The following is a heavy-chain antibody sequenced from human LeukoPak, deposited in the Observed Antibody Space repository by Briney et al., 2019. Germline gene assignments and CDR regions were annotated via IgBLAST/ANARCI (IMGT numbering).Heavy chain of an antibody. V-gene: IGHV2-70*11. CDR2: IDWDDDK. J-gene: IGHJ4*02. Sequence: SGPALVKPTQTLTLTCTFSGYSLSTSGMCVSWIRQPPGKALEWLARIDWDDDKYYSTSLKTRLTISKDTSKNQVVLTMTNMDPVDTATYYCARIKKANWGDYFDYWGQGTLVTVSS. CDR3: ARIKKANWGDYFDY. D-gene: IGHD7-27*01. CDR1: GYSLSTSGMC.